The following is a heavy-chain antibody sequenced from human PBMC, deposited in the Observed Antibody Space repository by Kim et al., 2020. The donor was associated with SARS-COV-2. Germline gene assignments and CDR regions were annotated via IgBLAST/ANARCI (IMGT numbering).Heavy chain of an antibody. D-gene: IGHD3-22*01. CDR2: IRSNASNYAT. CDR3: ISGSSGRDNDHYYGM. V-gene: IGHV3-73*01. Sequence: GGSLRLSCAASGFTFSGSAMHWVRQASGKGLEWVARIRSNASNYATAYAASVRGRFTVSRDESKNTVYLQSNSPKNEDSAEYYCISGSSGRDNDHYYGM. CDR1: GFTFSGSA. J-gene: IGHJ6*01.